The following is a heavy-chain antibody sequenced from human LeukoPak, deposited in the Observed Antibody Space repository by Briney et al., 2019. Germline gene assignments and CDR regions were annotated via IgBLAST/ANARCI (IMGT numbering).Heavy chain of an antibody. D-gene: IGHD6-13*01. J-gene: IGHJ4*02. Sequence: PGGSLRLSCAASGFTFSSYEMNWVRQAPGKGLEWVSSISSSSSYIYYADSVKGRFTISRDNAKNSLYLQMNSLRAEDTAVYYCARDRSSTIEDYFDYWGQGTLVTVSS. CDR3: ARDRSSTIEDYFDY. V-gene: IGHV3-21*01. CDR1: GFTFSSYE. CDR2: ISSSSSYI.